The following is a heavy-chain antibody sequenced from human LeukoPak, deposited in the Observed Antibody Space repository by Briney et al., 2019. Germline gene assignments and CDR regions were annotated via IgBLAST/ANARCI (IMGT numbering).Heavy chain of an antibody. V-gene: IGHV1-2*02. J-gene: IGHJ4*02. CDR3: AREEAAARPHDY. CDR1: RYTFTGYY. Sequence: ASVKVSCKASRYTFTGYYMDWVRQAPGQGLEWMGWINPNSGGTNYAQKFQGRVTMTRDTSISTAYRELSRLRSDDTAVYYCAREEAAARPHDYWGQGTLVTVSS. CDR2: INPNSGGT. D-gene: IGHD6-6*01.